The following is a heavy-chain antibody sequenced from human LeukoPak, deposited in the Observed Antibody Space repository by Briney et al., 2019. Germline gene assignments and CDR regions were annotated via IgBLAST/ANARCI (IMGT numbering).Heavy chain of an antibody. CDR2: ISYDGSNK. D-gene: IGHD2-15*01. CDR1: GFTFSSYG. CDR3: AKDGLLGYCSGGSCYYFDY. J-gene: IGHJ4*02. Sequence: PGGSLPLSCAASGFTFSSYGMHWVRQAPGKGLEWVAVISYDGSNKYYADSVKGRFTISRDNSKNTLYLQMNSLRAEDTAVYYCAKDGLLGYCSGGSCYYFDYWGQGTLVTVSS. V-gene: IGHV3-30*18.